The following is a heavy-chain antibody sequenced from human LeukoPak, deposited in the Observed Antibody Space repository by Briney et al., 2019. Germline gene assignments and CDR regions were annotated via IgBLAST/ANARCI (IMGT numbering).Heavy chain of an antibody. CDR1: GDSLASNNYF. V-gene: IGHV4-39*01. CDR2: MYYSGVT. CDR3: ARRSFCAGDCLCLDY. J-gene: IGHJ4*02. Sequence: SETLSLTCIVSGDSLASNNYFWGWIRQSPGKGLEWLGSMYYSGVTYYSPSFKSRVTMSLDTSNNQFSLRLNSVTAADTAVYYCARRSFCAGDCLCLDYWGQGILVTVSS. D-gene: IGHD2-21*02.